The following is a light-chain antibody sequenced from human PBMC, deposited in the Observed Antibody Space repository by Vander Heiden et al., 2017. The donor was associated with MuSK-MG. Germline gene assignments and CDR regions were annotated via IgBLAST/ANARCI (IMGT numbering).Light chain of an antibody. Sequence: SHFTHSVSCLSASVGDRVTLTCRASQGISSYSACYQQNPGKAPKLLIYAASTSQSRLPSRFSGSASATEITLTISIQHPEDFATYCCQRLNGYPVTFGQGTQVEIK. J-gene: IGKJ5*01. CDR2: AAS. V-gene: IGKV1-9*01. CDR3: QRLNGYPVT. CDR1: QGISSY.